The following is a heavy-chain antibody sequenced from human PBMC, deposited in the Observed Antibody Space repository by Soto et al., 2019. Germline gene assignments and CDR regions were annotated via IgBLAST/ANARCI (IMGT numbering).Heavy chain of an antibody. CDR1: GYTFSSYA. CDR2: ISPYIGNT. V-gene: IGHV1-18*04. J-gene: IGHJ4*02. Sequence: ASVKVSCKTSGYTFSSYAIGWVRQAPGQGLEWMGWISPYIGNTNYAQKFRGRVTLTIDTSTSTAYMELRSLTSDDTAVYYCGRDLGTSHHFDYWGQGTLVTVSS. CDR3: GRDLGTSHHFDY.